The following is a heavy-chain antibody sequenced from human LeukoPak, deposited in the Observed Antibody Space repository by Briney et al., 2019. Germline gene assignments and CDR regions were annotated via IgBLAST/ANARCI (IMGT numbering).Heavy chain of an antibody. CDR1: GYTFTGYY. Sequence: ASVKVSCKASGYTFTGYYMHWVRQAPGQGLEWMGWINPNSGGTNYAQKFQGRVTMTRDTSISTAYMELSRLRSDDTAVYYCARAPKYYCTNGVCYYFDYWGQGTLVTVSS. V-gene: IGHV1-2*02. J-gene: IGHJ4*02. CDR2: INPNSGGT. CDR3: ARAPKYYCTNGVCYYFDY. D-gene: IGHD2-8*01.